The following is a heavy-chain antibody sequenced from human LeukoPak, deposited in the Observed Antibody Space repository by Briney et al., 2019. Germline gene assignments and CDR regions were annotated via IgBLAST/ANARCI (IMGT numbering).Heavy chain of an antibody. V-gene: IGHV1-24*01. CDR1: GYTLTELS. CDR3: VLGLPHIVVVTAVFRGRGVPEYFQH. CDR2: FDPEDGET. J-gene: IGHJ1*01. Sequence: ASVKVSCKVSGYTLTELSMHWVRQAPGKGLEWMGGFDPEDGETIYAQKFQGRVTMTEDTSTDTAYMELSSLRSEDTAVYYCVLGLPHIVVVTAVFRGRGVPEYFQHWGQGTLVTVSS. D-gene: IGHD2-21*02.